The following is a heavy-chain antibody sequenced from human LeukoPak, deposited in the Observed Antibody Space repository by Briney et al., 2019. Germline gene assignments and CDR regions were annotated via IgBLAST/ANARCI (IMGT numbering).Heavy chain of an antibody. D-gene: IGHD3-9*01. J-gene: IGHJ5*02. Sequence: SGTLSLTCTVSGGSISSYYWSWIRQPPGKGLEWIGYLYYSGNTNYNPSLKSRVTMSVDTSKNQFSLRLSSVTAADTAVYYCARVLTYYDILTGYSPYNWFDPWGQGTPVTVSS. CDR3: ARVLTYYDILTGYSPYNWFDP. V-gene: IGHV4-59*01. CDR1: GGSISSYY. CDR2: LYYSGNT.